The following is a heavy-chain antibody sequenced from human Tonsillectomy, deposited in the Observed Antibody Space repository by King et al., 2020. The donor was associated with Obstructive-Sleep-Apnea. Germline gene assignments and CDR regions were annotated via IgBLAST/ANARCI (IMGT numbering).Heavy chain of an antibody. CDR3: ARDRRRVPADY. CDR1: GFTFSSYG. Sequence: VQLVESGGGVVQPGTSLRLSCAASGFTFSSYGMHWVRQAAGKGLEWVAVIWYDGSNKYYADSVKGRFTISRDNSKNTLYLQMNSLRAEDTAVYYCARDRRRVPADYWGQGTLVTVSS. V-gene: IGHV3-33*01. J-gene: IGHJ4*02. CDR2: IWYDGSNK. D-gene: IGHD6-19*01.